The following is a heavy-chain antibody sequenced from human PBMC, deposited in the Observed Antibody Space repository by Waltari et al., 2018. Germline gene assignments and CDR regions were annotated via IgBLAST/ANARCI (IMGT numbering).Heavy chain of an antibody. V-gene: IGHV1-2*02. CDR1: GYTFTGYY. Sequence: QVQLVQSGAEVKKPGASVKVSCKASGYTFTGYYMHWVRQAPGQGLEWMGWINPNSGGTNYEQKFQGRVTMTRDTSISTAYMELSRLRSDDTAVYYCARGEYSSSSMDYWGQGTLVTVSS. CDR2: INPNSGGT. D-gene: IGHD6-6*01. J-gene: IGHJ4*02. CDR3: ARGEYSSSSMDY.